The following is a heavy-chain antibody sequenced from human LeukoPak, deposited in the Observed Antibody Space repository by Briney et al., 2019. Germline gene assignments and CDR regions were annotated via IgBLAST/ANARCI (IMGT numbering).Heavy chain of an antibody. CDR3: AILYSGYEKQFDY. J-gene: IGHJ4*02. CDR2: IYYSGST. Sequence: SETLSLTCTVSGGSISSYYWSWIRQPPGKGLEWIGYIYYSGSTNYNPSLKSRVTISVDTSKNQFSLKLSSVTAADTAMYYCAILYSGYEKQFDYWGQGTLVTVSS. CDR1: GGSISSYY. D-gene: IGHD5-12*01. V-gene: IGHV4-59*01.